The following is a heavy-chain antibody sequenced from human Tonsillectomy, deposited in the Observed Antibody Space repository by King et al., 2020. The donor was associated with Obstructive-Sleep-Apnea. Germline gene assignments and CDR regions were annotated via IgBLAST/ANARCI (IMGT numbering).Heavy chain of an antibody. V-gene: IGHV3-66*01. D-gene: IGHD1-26*01. J-gene: IGHJ6*02. CDR1: GFTVSSNY. CDR3: ATDFLDSGGYYYYGMDV. Sequence: QLVQSGGGLVQPGGSLRLSCAASGFTVSSNYMSWVRQAPGKGLEWGSVIYSGESTYYADSVKGRFTISRDNSKNTLDLQMKSLRAEDTAVYYCATDFLDSGGYYYYGMDVWGQGTTVTVSS. CDR2: IYSGEST.